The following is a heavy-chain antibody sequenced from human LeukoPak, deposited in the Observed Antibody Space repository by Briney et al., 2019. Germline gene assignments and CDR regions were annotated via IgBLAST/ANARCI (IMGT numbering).Heavy chain of an antibody. V-gene: IGHV3-48*02. CDR3: ARPMIRGVTSKNYFPY. Sequence: PGRSLRLSCVASGFTFSSYTMNWVRQAPGKGLEWVSYISSSSTTIYYADSVKGRFTISRHNAKNSLYLQMNNLRDEDTAVYYCARPMIRGVTSKNYFPYWGQGTLVTVSS. CDR1: GFTFSSYT. CDR2: ISSSSTTI. D-gene: IGHD3-10*01. J-gene: IGHJ4*02.